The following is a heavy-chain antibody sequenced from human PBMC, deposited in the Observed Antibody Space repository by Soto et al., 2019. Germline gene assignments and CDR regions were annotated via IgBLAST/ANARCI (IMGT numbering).Heavy chain of an antibody. V-gene: IGHV3-33*08. J-gene: IGHJ3*02. CDR1: GFTFSSYG. D-gene: IGHD5-12*01. CDR2: IWYDGSKK. CDR3: ARSYSGYESDAFDI. Sequence: GGSLRLSCAASGFTFSSYGMRWVRQAPGKGLEWVAVIWYDGSKKYYADSVKGRFTISRDNSKNTLYLQMNSLRAEDTAVYYCARSYSGYESDAFDIWGQGTMVTVSS.